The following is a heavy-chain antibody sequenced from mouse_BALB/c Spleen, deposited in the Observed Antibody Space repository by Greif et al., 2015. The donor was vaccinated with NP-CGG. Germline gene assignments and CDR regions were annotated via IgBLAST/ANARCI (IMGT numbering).Heavy chain of an antibody. V-gene: IGHV2-6-1*01. CDR3: ARHYDGYWGFAY. D-gene: IGHD2-3*01. Sequence: VKLVESGPGLVAPSQSLSITRTISGFSLTSYGVHWVRQPPGKGLEWLVVIWSDGSTTYNSALKSRLSISKDNSKSQVFLKMNSLQTDDTAMYYCARHYDGYWGFAYWGQGTLVTVSA. CDR1: GFSLTSYG. J-gene: IGHJ3*01. CDR2: IWSDGST.